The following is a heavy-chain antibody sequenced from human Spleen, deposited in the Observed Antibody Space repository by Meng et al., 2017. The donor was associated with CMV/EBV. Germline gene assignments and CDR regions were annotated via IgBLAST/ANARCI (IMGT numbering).Heavy chain of an antibody. Sequence: GGSLRLSCAASGFTFHTYEMNWVRQPPGKGLEWVSYISSSGSTIYYADSVKGRFTISRDNAKNSLYLQMNSLRAEDTAVYYCARAYWNYDWLYYYYGMDVWGQGTTVTVSS. CDR3: ARAYWNYDWLYYYYGMDV. D-gene: IGHD1-7*01. CDR2: ISSSGSTI. J-gene: IGHJ6*02. V-gene: IGHV3-48*03. CDR1: GFTFHTYE.